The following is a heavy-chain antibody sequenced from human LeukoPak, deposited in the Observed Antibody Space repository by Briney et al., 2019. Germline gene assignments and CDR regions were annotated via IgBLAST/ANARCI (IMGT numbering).Heavy chain of an antibody. CDR1: GGSISSSSYY. Sequence: SETLSLTCTVSGGSISSSSYYWGWIRQPPGKGLEWIGSIYYSGSTYYNPSLKSRVTISVDTSKNQFSLKLSSVTAADTAVYYCARATITIFGVVPPGYFDYWGQGTLVTVSS. V-gene: IGHV4-39*01. CDR2: IYYSGST. CDR3: ARATITIFGVVPPGYFDY. J-gene: IGHJ4*02. D-gene: IGHD3-3*01.